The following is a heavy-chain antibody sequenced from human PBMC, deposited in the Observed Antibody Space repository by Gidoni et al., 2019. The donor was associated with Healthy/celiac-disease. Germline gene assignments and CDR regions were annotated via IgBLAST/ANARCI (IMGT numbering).Heavy chain of an antibody. J-gene: IGHJ6*02. CDR3: ARVVQPNYYYYYGMDV. CDR2: INHSGST. V-gene: IGHV4-34*01. CDR1: GGSFSGYY. Sequence: QVQLQQWGAGLLKPSETLSLTCAVYGGSFSGYYWSWIRQPPGKGLEWIGEINHSGSTNYNPSLKSRVTISVDTSKNQFSLKLSSVTAADTAVYYRARVVQPNYYYYYGMDVWGQGTTVTVSS. D-gene: IGHD2-8*01.